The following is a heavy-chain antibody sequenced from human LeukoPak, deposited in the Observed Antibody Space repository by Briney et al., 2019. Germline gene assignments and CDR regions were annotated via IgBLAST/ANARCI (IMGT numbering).Heavy chain of an antibody. CDR3: ARADSQIAARACDI. J-gene: IGHJ3*02. V-gene: IGHV1-18*01. D-gene: IGHD6-13*01. Sequence: ASVKVSCKASGYTFTSYGISWVRQAPGQGLEWMGWISAYNGNTNYAQKLQGRVTITTDTSTSTAYMELRSLRSDDTAVYYCARADSQIAARACDIWGQGTKVTVSS. CDR2: ISAYNGNT. CDR1: GYTFTSYG.